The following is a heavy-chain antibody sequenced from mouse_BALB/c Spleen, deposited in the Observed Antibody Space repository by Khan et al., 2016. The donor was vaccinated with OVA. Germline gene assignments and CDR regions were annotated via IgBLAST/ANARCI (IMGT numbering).Heavy chain of an antibody. J-gene: IGHJ4*01. CDR2: IYPGSGNT. D-gene: IGHD1-1*01. V-gene: IGHV1-84*02. CDR3: ARGGLLRGAMNY. CDR1: GYTFTDYY. Sequence: QVQLQQSGPELVKPGASVKISCKASGYTFTDYYINWVKQKPGQGLEWIGWIYPGSGNTKYNEKFKDKATLTVETSSSTAYMRFSSLTSEDTAVYFCARGGLLRGAMNYWGQGTSVTVSS.